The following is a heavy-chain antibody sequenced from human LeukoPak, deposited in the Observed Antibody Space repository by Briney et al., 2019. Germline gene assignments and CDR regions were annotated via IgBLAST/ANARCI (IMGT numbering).Heavy chain of an antibody. J-gene: IGHJ4*02. CDR3: ARSVWRWLQSFDY. V-gene: IGHV3-53*01. D-gene: IGHD5-24*01. Sequence: GGSLRLSCAASRFTFSSYAMHWVRQAPGKGLEWVSVIYSGGSTYYADSVKGRFTISRDNSKNTLYLQMNSLRAEDTAVYYCARSVWRWLQSFDYWGQGTLVTVSS. CDR1: RFTFSSYA. CDR2: IYSGGST.